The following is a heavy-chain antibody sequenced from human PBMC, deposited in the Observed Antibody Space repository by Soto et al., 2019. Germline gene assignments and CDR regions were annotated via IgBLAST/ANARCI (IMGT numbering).Heavy chain of an antibody. CDR1: GGTFSSYA. J-gene: IGHJ4*02. Sequence: QVQLVQSGAEVKKPGSSVKVSCKASGGTFSSYAISWVRQAPGQGIEWMGGIIPIFGTANYAQKFQGRVTITADESTSTAYMGLSSLRSEDTAVYYCAYTYYYGSGSYYRSLWYFDYWGQGTLVTVSS. D-gene: IGHD3-10*01. CDR3: AYTYYYGSGSYYRSLWYFDY. V-gene: IGHV1-69*01. CDR2: IIPIFGTA.